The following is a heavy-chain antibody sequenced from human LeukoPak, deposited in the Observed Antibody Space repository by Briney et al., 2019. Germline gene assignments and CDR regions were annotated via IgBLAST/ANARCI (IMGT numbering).Heavy chain of an antibody. CDR1: GFTFSNAW. D-gene: IGHD3-22*01. Sequence: PGGSLRLSCAASGFTFSNAWMSWVRQAPGKGLEWVGRIKSKTDGGTTDYAAPVKGRFTISRDDSKNTLYLQMNSLKTEDTAVYYYTTDHYDSSGYPYWGQGTLVTVSS. CDR2: IKSKTDGGTT. J-gene: IGHJ4*02. V-gene: IGHV3-15*01. CDR3: TTDHYDSSGYPY.